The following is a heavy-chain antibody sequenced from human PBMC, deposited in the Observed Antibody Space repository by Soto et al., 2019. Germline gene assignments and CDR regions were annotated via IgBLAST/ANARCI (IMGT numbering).Heavy chain of an antibody. V-gene: IGHV1-69*12. D-gene: IGHD2-15*01. CDR3: ASVETQRYYYGMDV. Sequence: QVQLVQSGAEVKKPGSSVKVSCKASGGTFSSYAISWVRQAPGQGLEWMGGIIPIFGTADYAQKFQGRVTMTADESTSTAYMEPSSLRSEDTAVYYCASVETQRYYYGMDVWGQGTTVTVSS. CDR1: GGTFSSYA. J-gene: IGHJ6*02. CDR2: IIPIFGTA.